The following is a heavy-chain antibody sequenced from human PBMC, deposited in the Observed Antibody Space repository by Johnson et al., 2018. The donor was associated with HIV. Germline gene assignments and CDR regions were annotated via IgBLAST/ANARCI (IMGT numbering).Heavy chain of an antibody. V-gene: IGHV3-66*01. J-gene: IGHJ3*02. CDR3: ARAYTYGAFDI. Sequence: VQLVESGGGLVQPGGSLRLSCAASGFTVSTNYMSWIRQAPGKGLEWVSVIYSGDTTYYAGSVKGRFTISRDNSNNTLYLQMNSLRVDDTAIYYCARAYTYGAFDIWGQGTMVTVSS. D-gene: IGHD5-18*01. CDR1: GFTVSTNY. CDR2: IYSGDTT.